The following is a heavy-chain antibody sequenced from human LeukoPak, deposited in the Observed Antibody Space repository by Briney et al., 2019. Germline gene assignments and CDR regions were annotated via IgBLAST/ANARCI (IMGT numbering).Heavy chain of an antibody. CDR2: IAGSGGST. D-gene: IGHD3-22*01. J-gene: IGHJ4*02. V-gene: IGHV3-64D*06. CDR1: GSTFRTYS. Sequence: GGSLRLSCSASGSTFRTYSMPSLPQAPAPGLEPLSAIAGSGGSTYYADSVKGRFTISRDDSKNTLYLQMSSLRAEDTAVYYCVRDQRGGSSGYYDSWGQGTLVTVSS. CDR3: VRDQRGGSSGYYDS.